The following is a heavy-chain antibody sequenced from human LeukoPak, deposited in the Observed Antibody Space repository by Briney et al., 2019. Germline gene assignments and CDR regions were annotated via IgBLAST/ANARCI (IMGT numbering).Heavy chain of an antibody. CDR1: GLTVSNNY. CDR2: FYSGGGT. D-gene: IGHD5-24*01. V-gene: IGHV3-53*01. CDR3: ARHRRDGYEVLYFDY. J-gene: IGHJ4*02. Sequence: GGSLRLSCAASGLTVSNNYMSWVRQAPGKGLEWVSVFYSGGGTYYADSVKGRFTISRDNSKNTLYLQMNSLRAEDTAVYYCARHRRDGYEVLYFDYWGQGTLVTVSS.